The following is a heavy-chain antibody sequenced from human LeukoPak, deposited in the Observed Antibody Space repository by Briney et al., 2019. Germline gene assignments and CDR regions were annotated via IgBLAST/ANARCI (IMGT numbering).Heavy chain of an antibody. CDR3: ARGPPHYYYMDV. CDR1: GYTFTSYD. Sequence: ASVKVSCKASGYTFTSYDINWVRQATGQGLEWMGWMNPNSGNTGYAQKFQGRVTMTRNTSISTAYMELSSLRSEDTAVYYCARGPPHYYYMDVWGKGPTVTVSS. CDR2: MNPNSGNT. V-gene: IGHV1-8*01. J-gene: IGHJ6*03.